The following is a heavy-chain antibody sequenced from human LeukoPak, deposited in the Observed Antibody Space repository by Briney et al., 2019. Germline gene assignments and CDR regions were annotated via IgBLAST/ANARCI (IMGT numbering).Heavy chain of an antibody. J-gene: IGHJ5*02. V-gene: IGHV4-34*01. CDR1: GGSLSHYY. D-gene: IGHD3-10*01. Sequence: PSETLSLTCGVYGGSLSHYYWSWIRQPPGKGLEWIGEFNHSGSTNYNPSLKSRVTISLDMSKNQFSLELTSVTAADTAVYYCARGPASGSNFAWFDPWGQGTLVTVSS. CDR3: ARGPASGSNFAWFDP. CDR2: FNHSGST.